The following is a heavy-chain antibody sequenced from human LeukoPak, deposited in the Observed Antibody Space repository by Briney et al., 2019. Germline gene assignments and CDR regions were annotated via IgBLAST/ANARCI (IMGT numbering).Heavy chain of an antibody. Sequence: PEGSLRLSCAASGFTFSSYAMSWVRQAPGKGLEWVSAISGSGGSTYYADSVKGRFTISRDNSKNTLYLQMNSLRAEDTAVYYCAIDQNTFGGVIGLFDYWGQGTLVTVSS. CDR1: GFTFSSYA. CDR2: ISGSGGST. V-gene: IGHV3-23*01. CDR3: AIDQNTFGGVIGLFDY. D-gene: IGHD3-16*02. J-gene: IGHJ4*02.